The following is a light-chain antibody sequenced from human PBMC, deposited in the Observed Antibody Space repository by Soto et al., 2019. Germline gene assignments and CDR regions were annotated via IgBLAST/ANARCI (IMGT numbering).Light chain of an antibody. CDR2: EVS. Sequence: QSVLTQPASVSGSPGQSITISCTGTSSDIGLYNYVSWYQQHPGKAPKLIIFEVSNRPSGVSNRFSGSKSGNTASLTISGLQAEDEADYYCSSFTGSSTLVFGSGTRSPS. CDR3: SSFTGSSTLV. J-gene: IGLJ1*01. V-gene: IGLV2-14*01. CDR1: SSDIGLYNY.